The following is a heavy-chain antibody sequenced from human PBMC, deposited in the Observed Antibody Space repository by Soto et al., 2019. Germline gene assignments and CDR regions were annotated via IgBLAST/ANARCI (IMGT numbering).Heavy chain of an antibody. V-gene: IGHV3-23*01. CDR2: ITGSGGST. Sequence: EVQLLESGGGLVQPGGSLRLSCAASGFTFSSYAMNWVRQAPGKGLEWVSAITGSGGSTYSADSVKGRFTISRDNSKNTLYLQMNSLRAEDTAVYYCAKDLEWLRFYCDYWGQGTLVTVSS. CDR3: AKDLEWLRFYCDY. CDR1: GFTFSSYA. D-gene: IGHD5-12*01. J-gene: IGHJ4*02.